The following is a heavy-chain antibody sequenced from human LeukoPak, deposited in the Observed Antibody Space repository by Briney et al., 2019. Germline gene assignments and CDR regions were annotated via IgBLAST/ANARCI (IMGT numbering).Heavy chain of an antibody. V-gene: IGHV3-7*01. D-gene: IGHD3-22*01. CDR1: GFTFSSYW. Sequence: PGGSLRLSCVASGFTFSSYWMSWVRQAPGKGLEWVANINQDGSEKYYVDSVKGRFTISRDNAKNSLYLQMDSLRAEDTAVYYCARVRYFYDSSGYYYPGGSDYWGQGTLVSVSS. J-gene: IGHJ4*02. CDR2: INQDGSEK. CDR3: ARVRYFYDSSGYYYPGGSDY.